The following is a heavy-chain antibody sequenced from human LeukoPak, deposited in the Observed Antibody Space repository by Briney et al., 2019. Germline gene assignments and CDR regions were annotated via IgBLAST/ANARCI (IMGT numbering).Heavy chain of an antibody. Sequence: GESLKISCEGSGGSFTKFWIGWVRQMPGKGLEWMGIIYPDDSDIRYNPSFQGRVTISADKSINTAYLQWSSLEASDTAIYYCARGWVYNSGSYVAEPYYFDYWGQGTVVTVSS. J-gene: IGHJ4*02. V-gene: IGHV5-51*01. D-gene: IGHD3-10*01. CDR2: IYPDDSDI. CDR3: ARGWVYNSGSYVAEPYYFDY. CDR1: GGSFTKFW.